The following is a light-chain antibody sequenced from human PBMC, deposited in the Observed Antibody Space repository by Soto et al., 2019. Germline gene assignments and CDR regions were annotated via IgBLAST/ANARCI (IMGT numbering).Light chain of an antibody. Sequence: QSALTQPASVSGSPGQSITISCTGTSSDVGGYNYVSWYQQHPGKAPKLMLYDVSNRPAGVSNRFSGSKSGNTASLTISGLQAEDEADYYCGSYTSSSTLYVFGTGTKLTVL. CDR1: SSDVGGYNY. CDR3: GSYTSSSTLYV. CDR2: DVS. V-gene: IGLV2-14*01. J-gene: IGLJ1*01.